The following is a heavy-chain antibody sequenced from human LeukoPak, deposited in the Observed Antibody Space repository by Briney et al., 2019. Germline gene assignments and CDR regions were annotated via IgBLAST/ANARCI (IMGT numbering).Heavy chain of an antibody. D-gene: IGHD3-22*01. V-gene: IGHV4-39*07. Sequence: SETLSLTCTVSGGSISSSSHYWGWIRQPPGKGLEWIGSIYYSGSTNYNPSLKSRVTISVDTSKNQFSLKLSSVTAADTAVYYCARSSDNVGGFDYWGQGTLVTVSS. CDR2: IYYSGST. CDR1: GGSISSSSHY. CDR3: ARSSDNVGGFDY. J-gene: IGHJ4*02.